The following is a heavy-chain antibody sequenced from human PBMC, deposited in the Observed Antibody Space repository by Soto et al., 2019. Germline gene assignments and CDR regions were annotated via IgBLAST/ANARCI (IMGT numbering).Heavy chain of an antibody. Sequence: GGSLRLSCAASGFTFSNAWMSWVRQAPGKGLEWVGRIKSKTDGGTTDYAAPVKGRFTISRDDSKNTLYLHMNSLKTEDTAVYYCTTAREGIPTVTTLYWGQGTLVTVSS. V-gene: IGHV3-15*01. CDR1: GFTFSNAW. D-gene: IGHD4-17*01. CDR2: IKSKTDGGTT. CDR3: TTAREGIPTVTTLY. J-gene: IGHJ4*02.